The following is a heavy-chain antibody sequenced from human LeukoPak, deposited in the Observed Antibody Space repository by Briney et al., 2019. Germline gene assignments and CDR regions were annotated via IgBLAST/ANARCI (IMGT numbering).Heavy chain of an antibody. D-gene: IGHD1-26*01. CDR2: IYPKTGGT. J-gene: IGHJ5*02. CDR3: AGPWDQVGFDP. Sequence: ASVTVSFKASGYTFTGYYLHWVRQAPGQGLEWMGWIYPKTGGTSYARKFQGRVTMTRDTSISTDYMELIGLRSDDTAVYYCAGPWDQVGFDPWGQGTLVSVSS. CDR1: GYTFTGYY. V-gene: IGHV1-2*02.